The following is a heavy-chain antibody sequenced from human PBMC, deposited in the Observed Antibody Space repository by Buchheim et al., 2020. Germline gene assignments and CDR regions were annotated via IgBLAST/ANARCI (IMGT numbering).Heavy chain of an antibody. CDR1: GGSFSGYY. CDR2: INHSGST. CDR3: ARGRSLKETYFSRNRRPFDP. D-gene: IGHD3-9*01. V-gene: IGHV4-34*01. J-gene: IGHJ5*02. Sequence: QVQLQQWGAGLLKPSETLSLTCAVYGGSFSGYYWSWIRQPPGKGLEWIGEINHSGSTNYNPSLKSRVTISVDTSKHQFSLKLSSVTAAETAVYYCARGRSLKETYFSRNRRPFDPWGQGTL.